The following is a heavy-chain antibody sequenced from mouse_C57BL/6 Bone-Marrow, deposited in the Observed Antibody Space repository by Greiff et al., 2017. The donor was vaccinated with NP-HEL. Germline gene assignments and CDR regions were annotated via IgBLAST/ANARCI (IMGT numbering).Heavy chain of an antibody. CDR3: ARGGIYYDYAWFAY. Sequence: VQLQQSGAELVRPGTSVKVSCKASGYAFTNYLLEWVKQRPGQGLEWIGVINPGSGGTNYNEKFKGKATLTADKSSSTAYMQRSSLTSEDSAVYFCARGGIYYDYAWFAYWGQGTLVTVSA. J-gene: IGHJ3*01. V-gene: IGHV1-54*01. D-gene: IGHD2-4*01. CDR2: INPGSGGT. CDR1: GYAFTNYL.